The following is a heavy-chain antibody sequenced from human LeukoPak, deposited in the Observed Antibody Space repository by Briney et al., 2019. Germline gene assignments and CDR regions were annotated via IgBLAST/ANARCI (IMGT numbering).Heavy chain of an antibody. J-gene: IGHJ3*02. CDR2: IWYDGSNK. Sequence: SCKASGYTFTGYYMHWVRQAPGKGLEWVAVIWYDGSNKYYADSVKGRFTISRDNSKNTLYLQMNSLRAEDTAVYCCARHGSGSYYPIWGQGTLVTVSS. V-gene: IGHV3-33*01. D-gene: IGHD3-10*01. CDR3: ARHGSGSYYPI. CDR1: GYTFTGYY.